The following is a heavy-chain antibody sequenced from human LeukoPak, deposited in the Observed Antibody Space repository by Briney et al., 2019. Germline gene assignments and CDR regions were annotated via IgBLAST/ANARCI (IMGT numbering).Heavy chain of an antibody. J-gene: IGHJ4*02. CDR3: ARGPNYGGNSKDFDY. V-gene: IGHV4-34*01. D-gene: IGHD4-23*01. CDR2: INHSGST. CDR1: GGSFSGYY. Sequence: PSETLSLTCTVYGGSFSGYYWSWIRQPPGEGLEWIGEINHSGSTNNNPSLKSRVTISVDTSKNQFSLKLSSVTAADTAVYYCARGPNYGGNSKDFDYWGQGTLVTVSS.